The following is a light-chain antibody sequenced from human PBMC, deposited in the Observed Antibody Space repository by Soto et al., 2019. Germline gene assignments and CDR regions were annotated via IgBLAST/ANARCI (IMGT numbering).Light chain of an antibody. CDR2: DAS. CDR3: QQRSNWPIT. V-gene: IGKV3-11*01. CDR1: QSVSSY. Sequence: IVLTQSPGTLSLSPGERATLSCRASQSVSSYLAWYQQKPGQAPRLLIYDASNRATGIPARFSGCESGTGFTLTISSLEPEDFSVYYCQQRSNWPITFGQGRRLEFK. J-gene: IGKJ5*01.